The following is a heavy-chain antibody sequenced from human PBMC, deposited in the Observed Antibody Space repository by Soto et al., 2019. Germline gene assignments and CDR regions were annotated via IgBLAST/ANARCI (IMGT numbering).Heavy chain of an antibody. D-gene: IGHD6-13*01. CDR2: IKQDGSEK. CDR3: ARDLGRIAAAGNYHFDY. J-gene: IGHJ4*02. V-gene: IGHV3-7*01. Sequence: GGSLRLSCAASGFTFSSYWMSWVRQAPGKGLEWVANIKQDGSEKYYVDSVKGRFTISRDNAKNSLYLQMNSLRAEDTAVYYCARDLGRIAAAGNYHFDYWGQGTLVTVSS. CDR1: GFTFSSYW.